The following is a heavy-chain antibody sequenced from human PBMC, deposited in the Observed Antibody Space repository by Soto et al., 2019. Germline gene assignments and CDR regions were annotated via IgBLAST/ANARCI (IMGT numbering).Heavy chain of an antibody. D-gene: IGHD6-19*01. J-gene: IGHJ5*02. Sequence: QMVLQESGPGLVKPSETLSLTCNVSGGSISSFYWTWIRQPAGGRLEWIGRVYDSGRSNYNPSLRSRSTMSLHRSRSQFSLSLYSVTAADTAVYYCARGVAETDFEPCANWFDLWGQGILVTVSS. CDR2: VYDSGRS. CDR1: GGSISSFY. V-gene: IGHV4-4*07. CDR3: ARGVAETDFEPCANWFDL.